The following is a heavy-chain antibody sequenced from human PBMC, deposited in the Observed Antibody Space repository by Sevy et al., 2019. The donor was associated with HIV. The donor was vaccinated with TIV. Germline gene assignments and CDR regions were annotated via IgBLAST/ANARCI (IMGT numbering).Heavy chain of an antibody. CDR2: VTSDGTT. CDR3: AGGDTTMITDLDY. D-gene: IGHD3-16*01. V-gene: IGHV3-23*01. Sequence: GGSVKISCAASGLTLTTTGMSWVRQALGKGLGCVAGVTSDGTTYYVDSVRDRFTVSRDNSKNTLYLQLNSLRADDTAVFYSAGGDTTMITDLDYWGQGTLVTVSS. CDR1: GLTLTTTG. J-gene: IGHJ4*02.